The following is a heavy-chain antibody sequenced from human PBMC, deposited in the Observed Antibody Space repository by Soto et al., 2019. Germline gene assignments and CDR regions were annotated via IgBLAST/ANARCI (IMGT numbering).Heavy chain of an antibody. Sequence: ASVKVSCKASGYTFTSYGISWVRQAPGQGLEWMGWISAYNGDTNYAQKLQGRVTMTTDTSTSTAYMELRSLRSDDTAVYYCATAEPRIAALFNWFNPWGQGTLVTVSS. CDR3: ATAEPRIAALFNWFNP. D-gene: IGHD6-13*01. V-gene: IGHV1-18*01. CDR2: ISAYNGDT. J-gene: IGHJ5*02. CDR1: GYTFTSYG.